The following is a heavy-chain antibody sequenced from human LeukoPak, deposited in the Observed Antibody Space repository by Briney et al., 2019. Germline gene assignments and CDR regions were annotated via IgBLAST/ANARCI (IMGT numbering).Heavy chain of an antibody. J-gene: IGHJ4*02. CDR2: IYDSGST. CDR1: GGSISSSSYY. V-gene: IGHV4-39*01. CDR3: ARLDEYPNY. D-gene: IGHD2-2*01. Sequence: SETLSLTCIVSGGSISSSSYYWGWIRQPPGKGLEWIGTIYDSGSTYYNPSLKSRVTISVDTSKNQFSLKLSSVTAADTAVYYCARLDEYPNYWGQGTLVTVSS.